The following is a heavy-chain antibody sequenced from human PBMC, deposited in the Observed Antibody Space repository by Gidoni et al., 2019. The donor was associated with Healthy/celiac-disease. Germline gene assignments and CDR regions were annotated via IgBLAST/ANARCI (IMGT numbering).Heavy chain of an antibody. D-gene: IGHD3-22*01. CDR2: IYYSGST. CDR3: ARSYDSSGYYPSPWFDP. CDR1: GGSISSGGYY. V-gene: IGHV4-31*03. Sequence: QVQLQESGPGLVKPSQTLSLTCTVSGGSISSGGYYWSWIRQHPGKGLEWIGYIYYSGSTYYNPSLKSRVTISVDTSKNQFSLKLSSVTAADTAVYYCARSYDSSGYYPSPWFDPWGQGTLVTVSS. J-gene: IGHJ5*02.